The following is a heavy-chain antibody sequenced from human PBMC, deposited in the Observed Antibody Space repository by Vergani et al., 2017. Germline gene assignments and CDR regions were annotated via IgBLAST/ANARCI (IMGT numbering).Heavy chain of an antibody. CDR3: ASEVILRFPTTSDY. CDR2: INPSGGST. Sequence: QVQLVQSGAEVKKPGASVKVSCKASGYTFTSYYMHWVRQAPGQGLEWMGIINPSGGSTSYAQKFQGRVTMTRDTSTSPVYMELSSLRSEDTAVYYWASEVILRFPTTSDYWGQGTLVTVSS. D-gene: IGHD3-3*01. J-gene: IGHJ4*02. V-gene: IGHV1-46*01. CDR1: GYTFTSYY.